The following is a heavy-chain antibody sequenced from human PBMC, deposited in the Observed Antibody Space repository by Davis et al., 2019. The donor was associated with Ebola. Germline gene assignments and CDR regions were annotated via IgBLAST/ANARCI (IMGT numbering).Heavy chain of an antibody. J-gene: IGHJ4*02. CDR3: ARPAVAGSGNPFDY. CDR1: GFTFSSYS. D-gene: IGHD6-19*01. CDR2: IYYSGST. Sequence: GSLRLSCAASGFTFSSYSMNWVRQAPGKGLEWIGSIYYSGSTNYNPSLKNRVTISVDTSKNQFSLKLSSVTAADTAVYYCARPAVAGSGNPFDYWGQGTLVTVSS. V-gene: IGHV4-34*01.